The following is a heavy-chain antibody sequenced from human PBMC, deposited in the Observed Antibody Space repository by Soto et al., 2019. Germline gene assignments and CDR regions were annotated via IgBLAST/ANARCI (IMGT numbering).Heavy chain of an antibody. D-gene: IGHD3-3*01. J-gene: IGHJ4*02. CDR1: GFTFSNSA. CDR3: AKDRITVFGVVTYYFDY. V-gene: IGHV3-30*18. CDR2: LSYDGSHN. Sequence: QVQLVESGGGVVQPGRSLRLSSAASGFTFSNSAMHWVRQTPDKGLEWVAFLSYDGSHNYYSDSVKGRFTISRDNSKNALYLQTNSLRVEDTAVYYCAKDRITVFGVVTYYFDYWGQGTLVTVSS.